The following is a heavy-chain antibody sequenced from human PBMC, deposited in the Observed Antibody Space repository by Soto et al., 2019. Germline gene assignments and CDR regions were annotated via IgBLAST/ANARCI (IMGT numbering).Heavy chain of an antibody. CDR1: GFTFSSYG. V-gene: IGHV3-30*03. CDR2: ISYDGSNK. CDR3: ARDPFSQYSHDTSGLQR. D-gene: IGHD3-22*01. J-gene: IGHJ4*02. Sequence: GGSLRLSCAASGFTFSSYGMHWVRQAPGKGLEWVAVISYDGSNKYYADSVKGRFTISRDKSENTVFLQMSSLRAEDTGMYYCARDPFSQYSHDTSGLQRWGLGTLVTVSS.